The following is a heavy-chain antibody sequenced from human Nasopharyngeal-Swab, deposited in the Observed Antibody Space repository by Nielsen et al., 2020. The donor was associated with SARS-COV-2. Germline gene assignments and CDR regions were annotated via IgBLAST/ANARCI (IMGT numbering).Heavy chain of an antibody. CDR1: GFTFSSFG. D-gene: IGHD4-17*01. V-gene: IGHV3-30*03. CDR3: ARDAPAHYGAFY. CDR2: IANDASNE. J-gene: IGHJ4*02. Sequence: GESLKISCAASGFTFSSFGMHWVRQAPGKGLELVAFIANDASNEYYGDSVKGRFSISRDSSKNTLYLQMDSLRGEDTAVYYCARDAPAHYGAFYWGRGTLVTVSS.